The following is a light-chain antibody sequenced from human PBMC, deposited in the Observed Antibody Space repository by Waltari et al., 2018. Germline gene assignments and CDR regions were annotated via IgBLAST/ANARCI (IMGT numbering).Light chain of an antibody. CDR1: SLRRYS. Sequence: SSELTQDPAVSVALGQTVTITCQGDSLRRYSASWYQQRPGQAPTLVLYGQDNRPSGSPDRFSCSTSGDTATLTITGAQAEDEADYYCLSRDSSSTRLFGGGTRLTV. CDR2: GQD. J-gene: IGLJ3*02. CDR3: LSRDSSSTRL. V-gene: IGLV3-19*01.